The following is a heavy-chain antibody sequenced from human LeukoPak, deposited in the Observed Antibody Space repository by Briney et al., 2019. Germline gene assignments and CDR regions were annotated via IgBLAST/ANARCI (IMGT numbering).Heavy chain of an antibody. V-gene: IGHV1-69*06. CDR2: IIPMFGAP. J-gene: IGHJ6*03. D-gene: IGHD5-12*01. CDR3: ASAQNNHGYVYLGMDV. CDR1: GGNFDSHA. Sequence: SVKVSCKASGGNFDSHAISWVRQAPGQGLEWMGAIIPMFGAPNYAQKFQGRVAIIADKSTSTAYMELSSLTSEDTAVYYCASAQNNHGYVYLGMDVWGKGTTITVSS.